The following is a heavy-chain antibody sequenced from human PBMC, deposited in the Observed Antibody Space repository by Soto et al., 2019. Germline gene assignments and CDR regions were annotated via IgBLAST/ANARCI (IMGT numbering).Heavy chain of an antibody. CDR2: ISGSGGST. Sequence: EVQLLESGGGLVQPGGSLRLSCAASGFTFSSYAMSWVRQAPGKGLEWVSAISGSGGSTYYADSVKGRFTISRDNSKNTLYLQMNSLRAEDTAVYYCAKGFTDYDILTASLFDPWGQGTLVTVSS. V-gene: IGHV3-23*01. CDR3: AKGFTDYDILTASLFDP. J-gene: IGHJ5*02. CDR1: GFTFSSYA. D-gene: IGHD3-9*01.